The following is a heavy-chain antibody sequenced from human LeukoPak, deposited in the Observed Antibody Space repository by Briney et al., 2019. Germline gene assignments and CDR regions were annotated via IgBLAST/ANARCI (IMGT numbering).Heavy chain of an antibody. CDR2: IYHSGST. J-gene: IGHJ5*02. CDR3: ARDRGHHWFDP. CDR1: GGSISTSNW. Sequence: SGTLSLTCAVSGGSISTSNWWSWVRQPPGKGLEWIGEIYHSGSTNYNPSLKSRLTISVDKSKNQFSLKLSSVTAADTAVYFCARDRGHHWFDPWGQGTLVTVSS. V-gene: IGHV4-4*02.